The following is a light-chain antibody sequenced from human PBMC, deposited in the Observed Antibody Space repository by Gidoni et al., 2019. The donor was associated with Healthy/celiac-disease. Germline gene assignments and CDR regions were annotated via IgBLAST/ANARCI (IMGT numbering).Light chain of an antibody. J-gene: IGKJ2*01. CDR1: QSISSY. CDR2: AAS. V-gene: IGKV1-39*01. CDR3: QQSYSTPYT. Sequence: DNQMTQYPSSLSASVGDRVTITCRASQSISSYLNWYQQKPGKAPKLLIYAASSVQSGVPSRFSGSGSGTDFTLTISSLQPEDFATYYCQQSYSTPYTFGQGTKLEIK.